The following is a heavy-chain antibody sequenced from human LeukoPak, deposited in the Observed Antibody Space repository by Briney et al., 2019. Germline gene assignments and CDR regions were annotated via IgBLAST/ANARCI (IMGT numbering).Heavy chain of an antibody. CDR3: ARSVLWSGYPDY. D-gene: IGHD3-3*01. CDR1: GYSFTSYW. CDR2: IYPGDSDT. V-gene: IGHV5-51*01. J-gene: IGHJ4*02. Sequence: PGESLKISCKGSGYSFTSYWIGWVRQMPGKGLEWMAIIYPGDSDTRYSPSFQGRVSISADKSISTAFLQWSSLKASDTAMYYCARSVLWSGYPDYWGQGTLVTVSS.